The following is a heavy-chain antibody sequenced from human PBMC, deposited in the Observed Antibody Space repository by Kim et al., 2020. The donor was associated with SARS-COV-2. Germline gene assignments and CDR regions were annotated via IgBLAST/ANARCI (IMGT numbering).Heavy chain of an antibody. V-gene: IGHV4-59*01. CDR3: ARDYRGKTDY. CDR2: IYYSGST. CDR1: GGSISSYY. D-gene: IGHD3-16*02. Sequence: SETLSLTCTVSGGSISSYYWSWIRQPPGKGLEWIGYIYYSGSTNYNPSLKSRVTISVDTSKNQFSLKLSSVTAADTAVYYCARDYRGKTDYWGQGTLVTVSS. J-gene: IGHJ4*02.